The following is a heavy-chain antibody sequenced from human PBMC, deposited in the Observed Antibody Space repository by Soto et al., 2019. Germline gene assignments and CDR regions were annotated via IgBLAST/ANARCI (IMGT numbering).Heavy chain of an antibody. Sequence: SVKVSCKASGGTFSSYAISWVRQAPGQGLEWMGGIIPIFGTANYAQKFQGRVTITADESTSTAYMELSSLRSEDTAVYYCARDNRHPPYYYYYGMDVWGEGTTVTVSS. CDR3: ARDNRHPPYYYYYGMDV. CDR2: IIPIFGTA. V-gene: IGHV1-69*13. CDR1: GGTFSSYA. J-gene: IGHJ6*02.